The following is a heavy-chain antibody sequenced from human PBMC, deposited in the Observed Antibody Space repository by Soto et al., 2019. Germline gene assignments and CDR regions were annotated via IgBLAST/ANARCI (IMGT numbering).Heavy chain of an antibody. Sequence: EVQLVESGGGLVQPGGSLRLSCAASGFTFSAYDMHWVRQPTGKGLEWVSAIGTLHDTYYPDSVKGRFTISRENAKNSLYLQMNSLTTGDTAVYYCARQASYWHGGWGWFDPWGQGTLVTVSS. J-gene: IGHJ5*02. CDR1: GFTFSAYD. CDR2: IGTLHDT. V-gene: IGHV3-13*01. D-gene: IGHD2-8*02. CDR3: ARQASYWHGGWGWFDP.